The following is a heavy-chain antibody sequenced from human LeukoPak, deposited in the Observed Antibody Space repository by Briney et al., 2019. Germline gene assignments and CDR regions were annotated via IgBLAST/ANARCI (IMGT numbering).Heavy chain of an antibody. CDR3: AKNRGALNYMDV. V-gene: IGHV3-21*04. CDR1: GFTFSSYT. CDR2: ISSSSSYI. Sequence: PGGSLRLSCAASGFTFSSYTMNWFRQAPGKGLEWVSSISSSSSYISYADSVKGRFTISRDNSKNTLYLQMNSLRAEDTAVYYCAKNRGALNYMDVWGKGTTVTVSS. J-gene: IGHJ6*03. D-gene: IGHD1-14*01.